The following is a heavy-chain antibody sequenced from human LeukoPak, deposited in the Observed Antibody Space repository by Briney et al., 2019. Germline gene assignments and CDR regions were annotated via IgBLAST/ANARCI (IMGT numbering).Heavy chain of an antibody. J-gene: IGHJ5*02. CDR2: IVPIFGTA. V-gene: IGHV1-69*05. CDR3: ARVSPSSFNWFDP. Sequence: SVKVSCKASGGTFSSYAISWVRQAPGQGLEWMGGIVPIFGTANYAQKFQGRVTITTDESTSTAYMELSSLRSEDTAVYYCARVSPSSFNWFDPWGQGILVTVSS. CDR1: GGTFSSYA. D-gene: IGHD6-13*01.